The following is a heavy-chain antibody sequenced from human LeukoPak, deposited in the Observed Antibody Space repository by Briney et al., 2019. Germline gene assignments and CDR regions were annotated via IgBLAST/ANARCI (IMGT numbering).Heavy chain of an antibody. CDR1: GDSLNTYY. CDR3: ARVVRGVVTSNWFDP. CDR2: VASSGTS. V-gene: IGHV4-59*01. Sequence: SETLSLTCTVSGDSLNTYYWTWIRQTPGKELEWVGFVASSGTSNYNPSLKSRVSISIDTSKNQFSLALTSVTPADTAVYYCARVVRGVVTSNWFDPWGQGTLVSVSS. D-gene: IGHD2-21*02. J-gene: IGHJ5*02.